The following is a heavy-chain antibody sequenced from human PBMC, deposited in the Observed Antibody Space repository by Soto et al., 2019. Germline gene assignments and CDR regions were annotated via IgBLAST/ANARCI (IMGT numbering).Heavy chain of an antibody. V-gene: IGHV1-8*01. J-gene: IGHJ6*03. CDR2: MNPNSGNT. Sequence: ASVKVSCKASGYTFTSYDINWVRQATGQGLEWMGWMNPNSGNTGYAQKFQGRVTMTRNTSISTAYMELSSLRSEDTAVYYCARGGEIIVLLPASSNYYSYYRSVGAKGPRATVS. CDR3: ARGGEIIVLLPASSNYYSYYRSV. D-gene: IGHD2-2*01. CDR1: GYTFTSYD.